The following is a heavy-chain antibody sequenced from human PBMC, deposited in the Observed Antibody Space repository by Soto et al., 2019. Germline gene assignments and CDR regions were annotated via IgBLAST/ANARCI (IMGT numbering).Heavy chain of an antibody. D-gene: IGHD3-22*01. CDR1: GGSISSSSYY. J-gene: IGHJ4*02. CDR2: IYYSGST. V-gene: IGHV4-39*01. CDR3: ARLVDYYDSSGYFDY. Sequence: SETLSLTCTVSGGSISSSSYYWGWIRQPPGKGLEWIGSIYYSGSTYYNPSLKSRVTLSVDTSKNQFSLKLSPVTAADTAVYYCARLVDYYDSSGYFDYWGQGTLVTVSS.